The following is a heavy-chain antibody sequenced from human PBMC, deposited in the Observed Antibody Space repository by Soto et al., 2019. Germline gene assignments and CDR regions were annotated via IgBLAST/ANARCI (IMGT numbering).Heavy chain of an antibody. D-gene: IGHD3-10*01. CDR2: INHSGST. V-gene: IGHV4-34*01. J-gene: IGHJ5*02. CDR3: ARSGVWFGELSRRFDP. Sequence: SETLSLTCAVYGGSFSGYYWSWIRQPPGKGLEWIGEINHSGSTNYNPSLKSRVTISVDTSKNQFSLKLSSVTAADTAVYYCARSGVWFGELSRRFDPWGQGTLVTVSS. CDR1: GGSFSGYY.